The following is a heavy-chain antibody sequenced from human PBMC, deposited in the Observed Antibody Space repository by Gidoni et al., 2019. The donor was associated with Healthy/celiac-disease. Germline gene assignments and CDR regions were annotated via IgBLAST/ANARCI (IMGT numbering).Heavy chain of an antibody. Sequence: QVQLVQSGAEVKKPGASVKVSCKASGYTFTGYYMHWVRQAPGQGLEWMGWINPNSGGTNYAHKFQGRVTMTRDTSISTAYMELSRLRSDDTAVYYCARDTGPYYDILTGYPDYWGQGTLVTVSS. D-gene: IGHD3-9*01. V-gene: IGHV1-2*07. CDR3: ARDTGPYYDILTGYPDY. CDR1: GYTFTGYY. J-gene: IGHJ4*02. CDR2: INPNSGGT.